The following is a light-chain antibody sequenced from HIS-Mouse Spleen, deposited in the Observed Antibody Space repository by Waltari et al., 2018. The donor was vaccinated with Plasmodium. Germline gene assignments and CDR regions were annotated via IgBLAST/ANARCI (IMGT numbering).Light chain of an antibody. V-gene: IGLV3-19*01. CDR2: GKN. J-gene: IGLJ3*02. Sequence: SSELTQDPAVSVALGQTVRITCPGDSLRSYYASWYQQKPGQAPVLVIYGKNNRPSGIPDRFSGSSSGNTASLTITGAQAEDEADYYCNSRDSSGNHWVFGGGTK. CDR1: SLRSYY. CDR3: NSRDSSGNHWV.